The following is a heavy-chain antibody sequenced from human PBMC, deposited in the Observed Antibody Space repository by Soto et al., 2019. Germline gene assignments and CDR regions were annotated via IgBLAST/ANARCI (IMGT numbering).Heavy chain of an antibody. CDR1: GVSFSTYG. J-gene: IGHJ4*02. Sequence: QVQLVESGGGVVQPGRSLRLSCVASGVSFSTYGMHWVRQAPGKGLEWVASIWHDGSYKFHADAVKGRFAISRDNXXXXXXXXXXXXXXXXXXXXXXXXXGXVGYGSSWGDFWGQGTLVTVSS. CDR2: IWHDGSYK. D-gene: IGHD6-13*01. V-gene: IGHV3-33*01. CDR3: XXXGXVGYGSSWGDF.